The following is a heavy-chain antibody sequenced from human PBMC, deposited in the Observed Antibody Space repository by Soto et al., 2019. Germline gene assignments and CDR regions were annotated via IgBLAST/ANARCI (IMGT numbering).Heavy chain of an antibody. CDR2: INPNSGGT. Sequence: GASVKVSCKASGYTFTVYYMHWVRQAPGQGLEWMGWINPNSGGTNYAQKFQGWVTMTRDTSISTAYMELSRLRSDDTAVYYCARARSPGGIVGPFDYWGQGTLVTVSS. CDR1: GYTFTVYY. CDR3: ARARSPGGIVGPFDY. J-gene: IGHJ4*02. D-gene: IGHD2-21*01. V-gene: IGHV1-2*04.